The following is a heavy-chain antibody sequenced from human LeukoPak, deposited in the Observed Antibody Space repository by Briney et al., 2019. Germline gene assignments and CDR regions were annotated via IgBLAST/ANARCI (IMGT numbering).Heavy chain of an antibody. CDR3: ARAVARGPFDY. Sequence: SETLSLTCTVSGGSISSHYWSWIRQPPGKGLEWIGYIYYSGSTYYNPSLKSRVTISVDTSKNQLSLKLSSVTAADTAVYYCARAVARGPFDYWGQGTLVTVSS. CDR2: IYYSGST. J-gene: IGHJ4*02. CDR1: GGSISSHY. V-gene: IGHV4-59*06. D-gene: IGHD6-6*01.